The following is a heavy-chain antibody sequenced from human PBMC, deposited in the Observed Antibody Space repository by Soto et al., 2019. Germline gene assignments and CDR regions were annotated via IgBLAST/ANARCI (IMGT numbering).Heavy chain of an antibody. CDR2: ISGSGGST. CDR3: AGVPTYYYDSSGSYSNLDY. Sequence: GGSLRLSCAASGFTFSSYAMSWVRQAPGKGLEWVSAISGSGGSTYYADSVKGRFTISRDNSKNTLYLQMNSLRAEDTAVYYCAGVPTYYYDSSGSYSNLDYWGQGTLVTVSS. J-gene: IGHJ4*02. V-gene: IGHV3-23*01. D-gene: IGHD3-22*01. CDR1: GFTFSSYA.